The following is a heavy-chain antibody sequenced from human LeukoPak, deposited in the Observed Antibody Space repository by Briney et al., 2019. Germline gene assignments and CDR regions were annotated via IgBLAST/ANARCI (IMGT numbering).Heavy chain of an antibody. V-gene: IGHV3-48*03. D-gene: IGHD3-16*01. CDR3: ARDQGGVGY. Sequence: GGSLRLSCAASGITFSSYEMNWVRQAPGKGLEWVSYISSSGSPKYYADSVKGRFIISRDNAKNSLFLQMNSLRAEDTAVYYCARDQGGVGYWGQGTLVTVSS. J-gene: IGHJ4*02. CDR1: GITFSSYE. CDR2: ISSSGSPK.